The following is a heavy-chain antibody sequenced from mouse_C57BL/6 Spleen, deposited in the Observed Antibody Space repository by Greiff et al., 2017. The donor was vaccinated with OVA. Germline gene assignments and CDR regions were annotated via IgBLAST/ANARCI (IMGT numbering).Heavy chain of an antibody. CDR1: GYTFTDYY. V-gene: IGHV1-26*01. CDR2: INPNNGGT. J-gene: IGHJ1*03. Sequence: EVQLQQSGPELVKPGASVKISCKASGYTFTDYYMNWVKQSHGKSLEWIGDINPNNGGTSYNQKFKGKATLTVDKSSSTAYMELRSLTSEDSAVYYCARGYYGVWGTGTTVTVSS. CDR3: ARGYYGV.